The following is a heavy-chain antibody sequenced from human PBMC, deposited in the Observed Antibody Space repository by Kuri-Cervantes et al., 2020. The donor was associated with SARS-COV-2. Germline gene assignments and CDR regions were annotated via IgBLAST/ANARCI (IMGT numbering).Heavy chain of an antibody. Sequence: GGSLRLSCAASGFTFSSYSMNWVRQAPGKGLEWVSSITSSSSYIYYTDSVKGRFIITRDNAKNSLYLQMNSLRAEDTAVYYCAREAGNLGPTDIYGMDVWGQGTTVTVAS. CDR2: ITSSSSYI. D-gene: IGHD7-27*01. V-gene: IGHV3-21*01. J-gene: IGHJ6*01. CDR3: AREAGNLGPTDIYGMDV. CDR1: GFTFSSYS.